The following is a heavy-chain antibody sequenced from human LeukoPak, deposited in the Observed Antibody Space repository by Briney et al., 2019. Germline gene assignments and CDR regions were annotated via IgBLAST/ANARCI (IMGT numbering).Heavy chain of an antibody. CDR3: ARQTLSSGTSP. CDR2: IYPGDSDT. CDR1: GYSFTNYW. Sequence: GESLKISCKASGYSFTNYWIGWVRQMPGKGLEWMGIIYPGDSDTKYSPSFQGQVTISADKSISTAYLQWSSLKASDTAMYYCARQTLSSGTSPWGQGTLVTVSS. D-gene: IGHD1-7*01. J-gene: IGHJ4*02. V-gene: IGHV5-51*01.